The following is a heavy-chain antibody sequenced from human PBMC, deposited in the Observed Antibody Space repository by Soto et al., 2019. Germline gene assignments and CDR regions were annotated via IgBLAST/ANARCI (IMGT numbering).Heavy chain of an antibody. CDR3: ARDNGEYDMWSGIHRGAFDI. D-gene: IGHD3-3*01. CDR1: GFTFDDYG. V-gene: IGHV3-20*01. J-gene: IGHJ3*02. Sequence: GGSLRLSCAASGFTFDDYGMSWVRQAPGKGLEWVSGINWNGGSTGYADSVKGRFTISRDNAKNSLYLQMNSLRAEDTALYHCARDNGEYDMWSGIHRGAFDIWGQGTMVTVSS. CDR2: INWNGGST.